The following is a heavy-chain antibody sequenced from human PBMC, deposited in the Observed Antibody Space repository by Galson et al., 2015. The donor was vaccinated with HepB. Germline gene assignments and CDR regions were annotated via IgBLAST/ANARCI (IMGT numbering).Heavy chain of an antibody. D-gene: IGHD2-2*01. Sequence: SLRLSCAVSGFDLRGHALSWVRQAPGKGLEWVSAISGSGSSPFYADSVKGRFTISRDNAKKSLYLQMNSLRAEDTAVYYCARDKFGSLGYCSSISCHGWVDVWGKGTTVTVSS. CDR1: GFDLRGHA. CDR3: ARDKFGSLGYCSSISCHGWVDV. J-gene: IGHJ6*04. V-gene: IGHV3-23*01. CDR2: ISGSGSSP.